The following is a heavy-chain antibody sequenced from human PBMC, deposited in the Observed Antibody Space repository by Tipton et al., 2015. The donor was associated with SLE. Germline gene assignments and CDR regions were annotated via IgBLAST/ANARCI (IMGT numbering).Heavy chain of an antibody. J-gene: IGHJ6*02. D-gene: IGHD4-17*01. CDR3: ARDLRFGNGLRLLTGYGMDI. CDR2: IYYSGST. Sequence: TLSLTCTVSGGSISSYYWSWIRQPPGKGLEWIGYIYYSGSTNYNPSLKSRVTISVDTSKNQFPLKLSSVTAADTAVYYCARDLRFGNGLRLLTGYGMDIWGQGATVTVSS. V-gene: IGHV4-59*01. CDR1: GGSISSYY.